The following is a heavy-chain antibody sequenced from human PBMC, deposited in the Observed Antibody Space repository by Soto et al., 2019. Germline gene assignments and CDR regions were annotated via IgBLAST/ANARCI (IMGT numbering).Heavy chain of an antibody. CDR1: GFTFSSYA. D-gene: IGHD2-15*01. Sequence: GGSLRLSCAASGFTFSSYALSWVRQVPGKGLDWVSSISRSAGSTYYSGSVKGRFTISRDNSKNTLYLQMNSLRAEDSAVYYCAKDQRFCSGGSCYLHFDYWGPGTLVTVPS. J-gene: IGHJ4*02. CDR2: ISRSAGST. V-gene: IGHV3-23*01. CDR3: AKDQRFCSGGSCYLHFDY.